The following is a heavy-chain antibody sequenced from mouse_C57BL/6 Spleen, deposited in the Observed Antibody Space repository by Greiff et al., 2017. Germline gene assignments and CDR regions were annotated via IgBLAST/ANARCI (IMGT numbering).Heavy chain of an antibody. J-gene: IGHJ2*01. Sequence: VQLQQSGAELVKPGASVKISCKASGYAFSSYWMNWVKQRPGKGLEWIGQIYPGDGDTNYNGKFKGKATLTADKSSSTAYMQLSSLTSEDSAVYFFASLRQGYYFDYWGQGTTLTVSS. CDR1: GYAFSSYW. V-gene: IGHV1-80*01. CDR3: ASLRQGYYFDY. D-gene: IGHD2-12*01. CDR2: IYPGDGDT.